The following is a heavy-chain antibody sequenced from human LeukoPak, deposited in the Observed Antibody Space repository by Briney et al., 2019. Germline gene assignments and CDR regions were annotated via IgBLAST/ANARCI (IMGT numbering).Heavy chain of an antibody. Sequence: SETLSLTCAVYGVSFSGYYWSWLRQPPGKGLEWVGEINHSGSTNYNPSLKSRGNISVEKSKKQFSLKLSSVTAADTAVYYCARGRTPGSSGWYFSRSWFDPWGQGTLVTVSS. CDR3: ARGRTPGSSGWYFSRSWFDP. CDR1: GVSFSGYY. CDR2: INHSGST. D-gene: IGHD6-19*01. V-gene: IGHV4-34*01. J-gene: IGHJ5*02.